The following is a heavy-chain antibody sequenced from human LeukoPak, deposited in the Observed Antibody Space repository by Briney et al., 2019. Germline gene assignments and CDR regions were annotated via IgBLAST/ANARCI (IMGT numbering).Heavy chain of an antibody. CDR2: INPNSGGT. D-gene: IGHD6-19*01. V-gene: IGHV1-2*02. CDR1: GYTFTGYY. Sequence: WASVKVSCKASGYTFTGYYMHWVRQAPGQGLEWMGWINPNSGGTNYAQKFQGRVTMTRDTSISTAYMELSRLRSDDTAVYYCARLAEEQWNYYYYMDVWGKGTTVTISS. CDR3: ARLAEEQWNYYYYMDV. J-gene: IGHJ6*03.